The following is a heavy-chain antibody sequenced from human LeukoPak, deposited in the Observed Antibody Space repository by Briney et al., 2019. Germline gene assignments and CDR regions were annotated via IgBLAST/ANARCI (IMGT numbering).Heavy chain of an antibody. CDR2: ISYDGSNK. Sequence: PGGSLRLSCAASGFTFSSYGMHWVRQAPGKGLEWVAVISYDGSNKYYADSVKGRFTISRDNSKNTLFLQMNSLRADDTAMYYCAKGQGAWGQGTLVTVSS. J-gene: IGHJ5*02. CDR1: GFTFSSYG. CDR3: AKGQGA. V-gene: IGHV3-30*18.